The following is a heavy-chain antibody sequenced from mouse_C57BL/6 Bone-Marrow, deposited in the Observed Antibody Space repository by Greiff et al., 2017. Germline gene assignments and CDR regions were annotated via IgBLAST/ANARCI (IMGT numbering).Heavy chain of an antibody. Sequence: EVQLVESGGGLVKPGGSLKLSCAASGFTFSSYAMSWVRQTPGKRLEWVATISDGGSYTYYPENVKGRFTISRDNAKNNLYLQMSHLKSEDTAMYYCARDRAMVTSDYWGQGTTLTVSS. CDR2: ISDGGSYT. D-gene: IGHD2-2*01. CDR1: GFTFSSYA. J-gene: IGHJ2*01. CDR3: ARDRAMVTSDY. V-gene: IGHV5-4*01.